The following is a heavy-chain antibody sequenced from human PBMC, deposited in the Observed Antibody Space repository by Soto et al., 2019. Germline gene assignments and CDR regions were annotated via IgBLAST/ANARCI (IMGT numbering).Heavy chain of an antibody. CDR2: IYHSGST. D-gene: IGHD1-26*01. CDR3: ARDQWDGGNAYFNY. CDR1: GGSISSGGYS. J-gene: IGHJ4*02. V-gene: IGHV4-30-2*01. Sequence: SETLSLTCAVSGGSISSGGYSWSWIRQPPGKGLEWIGYIYHSGSTYYNPSLKSRVTISVDRSKNQFSLKLSSVTAADTAVYYCARDQWDGGNAYFNYWGQGTLVTVSS.